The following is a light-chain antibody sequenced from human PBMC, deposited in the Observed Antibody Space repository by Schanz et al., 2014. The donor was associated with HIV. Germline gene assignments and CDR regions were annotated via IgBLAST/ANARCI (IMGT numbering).Light chain of an antibody. J-gene: IGKJ1*01. Sequence: DIVMTQSPDSLAVSLGERVIINCKSSQSILYTSNNKNYLAWYQQKPGQPPKLLIYWASTRDSGVPDRFTGSDSGTDFTLTINNLQAEDVAVYFCQQYRSTPWTFGQGTNVKIK. CDR3: QQYRSTPWT. V-gene: IGKV4-1*01. CDR1: QSILYTSNNKNY. CDR2: WAS.